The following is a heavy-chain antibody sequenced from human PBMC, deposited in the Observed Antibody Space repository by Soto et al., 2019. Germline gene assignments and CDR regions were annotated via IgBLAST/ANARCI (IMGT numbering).Heavy chain of an antibody. Sequence: GGSLRLSCAASGFTFSSYAMHWVRQAPGKGLEWVAVISYDGSNKYYADSVKGRFTISRDNSKNTLYLQMNSLRAEDTAVYYCARVSRGGWYFDYWGQGTLVTVSS. D-gene: IGHD6-19*01. V-gene: IGHV3-30-3*01. CDR2: ISYDGSNK. CDR3: ARVSRGGWYFDY. CDR1: GFTFSSYA. J-gene: IGHJ4*02.